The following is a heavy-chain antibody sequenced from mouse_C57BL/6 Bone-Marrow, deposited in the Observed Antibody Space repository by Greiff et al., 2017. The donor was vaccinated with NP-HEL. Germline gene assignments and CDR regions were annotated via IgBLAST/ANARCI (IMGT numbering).Heavy chain of an antibody. V-gene: IGHV14-2*01. Sequence: VQLQQSGAELVKPGASVKLSCTASGFNIKDYYMHWVKQRTEQGLEWIGRIDPEDGETTYDQKFQGKATITADTSSNTAYLPLRSLTSEDTADYYCALPYDYEDYWCRGTLVTVSA. CDR2: IDPEDGET. J-gene: IGHJ3*01. D-gene: IGHD2-4*01. CDR3: ALPYDYEDY. CDR1: GFNIKDYY.